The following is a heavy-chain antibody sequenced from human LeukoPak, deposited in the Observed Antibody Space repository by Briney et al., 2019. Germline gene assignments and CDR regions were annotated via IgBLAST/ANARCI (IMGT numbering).Heavy chain of an antibody. CDR2: INADNGNT. CDR3: ARDRWFGEQFDDY. J-gene: IGHJ4*02. CDR1: GYTFFSYN. V-gene: IGHV1-3*01. Sequence: GASVKVSCKASGYTFFSYNINWVRQAPGQGLEWMGWINADNGNTKYLQKFQGRVTITRDTSASTAYMELSSLRSEDTAVYYCARDRWFGEQFDDYWGQGTLVTVSS. D-gene: IGHD3-10*01.